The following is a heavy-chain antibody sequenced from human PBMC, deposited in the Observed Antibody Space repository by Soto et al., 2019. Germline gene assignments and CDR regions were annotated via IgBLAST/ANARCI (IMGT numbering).Heavy chain of an antibody. CDR2: ISGSGGST. D-gene: IGHD3-16*02. CDR1: GFTFSSYA. J-gene: IGHJ4*02. Sequence: PGGSLRLSCAASGFTFSSYAMSWVRQAPGKGLEWVSAISGSGGSTYYADSVKGRFTTSRDNSKNTLYLQMNSLRAEDTAVYYCAKSPITFGGVIVSYFDYWGQGTLVTVSS. V-gene: IGHV3-23*01. CDR3: AKSPITFGGVIVSYFDY.